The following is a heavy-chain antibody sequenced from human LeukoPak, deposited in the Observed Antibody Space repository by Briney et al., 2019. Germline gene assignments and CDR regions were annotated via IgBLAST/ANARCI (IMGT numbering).Heavy chain of an antibody. CDR3: ARGSYYYDSSGYYPFDY. D-gene: IGHD3-22*01. Sequence: ASVKVSCKASGGSFTDYVMSWARQAPGQGLEWMGGIIPLFETAKYEQKFQGRVTITTDESTTTAYMELSSLTSEDTAVYYCARGSYYYDSSGYYPFDYWGQGTLVTVSS. V-gene: IGHV1-69*05. CDR2: IIPLFETA. CDR1: GGSFTDYV. J-gene: IGHJ4*02.